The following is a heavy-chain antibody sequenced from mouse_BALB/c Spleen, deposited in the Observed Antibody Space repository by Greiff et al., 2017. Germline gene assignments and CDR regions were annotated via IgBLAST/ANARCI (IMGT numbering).Heavy chain of an antibody. CDR2: ISPGNGDI. V-gene: IGHV1S53*02. D-gene: IGHD2-4*01. Sequence: QVQLQQSDAELVKPGASVKISCKASGYTFTDHAIHWVKQKPEQGLEWIGYISPGNGDIKYNEKFKGKATLTADKSSSTAYMQLNSLTSEDSAVYFGSDCDDGAWFAYWGQGTLVTVSA. J-gene: IGHJ3*01. CDR1: GYTFTDHA. CDR3: SDCDDGAWFAY.